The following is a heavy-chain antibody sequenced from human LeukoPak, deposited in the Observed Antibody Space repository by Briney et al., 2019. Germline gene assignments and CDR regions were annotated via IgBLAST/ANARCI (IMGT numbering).Heavy chain of an antibody. CDR1: GFTFSSYA. J-gene: IGHJ4*02. CDR3: AKEGRDQVTGTFDY. CDR2: ISGSGGST. D-gene: IGHD2-21*02. Sequence: PGGSLRLSCAASGFTFSSYAMSWVRQAPGKGLEWVSAISGSGGSTYYADSAKGRFTISRDNSKNTLYLQMNSLRAEDTAVDSCAKEGRDQVTGTFDYWGQGTLVTVSS. V-gene: IGHV3-23*01.